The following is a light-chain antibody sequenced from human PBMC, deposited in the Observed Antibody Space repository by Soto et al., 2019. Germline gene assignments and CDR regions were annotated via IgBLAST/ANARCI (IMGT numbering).Light chain of an antibody. CDR1: QSINTY. CDR2: AAS. Sequence: DIQMTQSPSSLSASVGDTVTITCRASQSINTYLNWYQQKPGTAPKLLIYAASSLQSGVSSRFSGSGSGTDFTLSISSLHPEDLATYFCQQSYTTPLTFGGGTTVQIK. J-gene: IGKJ4*01. V-gene: IGKV1-39*01. CDR3: QQSYTTPLT.